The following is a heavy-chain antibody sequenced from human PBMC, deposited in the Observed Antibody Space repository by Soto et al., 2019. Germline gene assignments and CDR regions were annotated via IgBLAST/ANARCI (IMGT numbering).Heavy chain of an antibody. CDR3: ATDRFDH. CDR1: GFTFNNAW. Sequence: PGGSLRLSCAASGFTFNNAWMSWVRQAPGKGLEWVGRIKSKNDDGTAIYAAPMKGRFSISRDDSRNMLYLQMNSLKTEDTAMYYCATDRFDHWGQGTLVTVSS. CDR2: IKSKNDDGTA. J-gene: IGHJ5*02. V-gene: IGHV3-15*01.